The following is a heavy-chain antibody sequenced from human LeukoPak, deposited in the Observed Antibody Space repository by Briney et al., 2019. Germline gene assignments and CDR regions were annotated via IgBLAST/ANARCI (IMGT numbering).Heavy chain of an antibody. Sequence: SQTLSLTCAVSGGSISSGGYSWSWIRQPPGKGPEWVGYIYQSGSTYYNPSLKSRVTISVDRSKNQFSLKLSSVPAADTAVYYCARGSDRSFDYWGQGTLVTVSS. CDR1: GGSISSGGYS. D-gene: IGHD3-10*01. CDR3: ARGSDRSFDY. J-gene: IGHJ4*02. CDR2: IYQSGST. V-gene: IGHV4-30-2*01.